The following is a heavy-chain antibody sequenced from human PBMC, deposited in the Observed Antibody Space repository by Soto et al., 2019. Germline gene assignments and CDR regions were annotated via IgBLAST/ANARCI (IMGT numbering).Heavy chain of an antibody. Sequence: GGSLRLSCSASGFTFSEYSMHWVRQAPGKGLQYVSTISSDGDITYYADSVKGRFTISRDNSKNTLYLQMNSLRPEDTAVYYCVKVSTFYDILNGYYSTNFFDPWGQGTLVTVSS. CDR1: GFTFSEYS. CDR2: ISSDGDIT. CDR3: VKVSTFYDILNGYYSTNFFDP. J-gene: IGHJ5*02. D-gene: IGHD3-9*01. V-gene: IGHV3-64D*06.